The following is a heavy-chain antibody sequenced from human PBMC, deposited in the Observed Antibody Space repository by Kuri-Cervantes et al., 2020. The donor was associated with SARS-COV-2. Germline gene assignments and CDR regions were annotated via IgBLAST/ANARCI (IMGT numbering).Heavy chain of an antibody. CDR1: GFTFSSYA. Sequence: GGSLRLSCAASGFTFSSYAMSWVRQAPGRGLEWVSAISGSGSGTYYADSVKGRFTISRDISKSTVFLEMDSLRAEDTAVYYCAKDGGYSPHGPDFWGQGTLVTVSS. V-gene: IGHV3-23*01. J-gene: IGHJ4*02. CDR2: ISGSGSGT. CDR3: AKDGGYSPHGPDF. D-gene: IGHD2-21*01.